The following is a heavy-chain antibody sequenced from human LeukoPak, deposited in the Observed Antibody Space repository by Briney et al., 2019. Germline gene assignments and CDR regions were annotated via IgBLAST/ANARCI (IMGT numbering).Heavy chain of an antibody. V-gene: IGHV3-64*01. CDR1: GFTFSSYA. CDR3: ARDLDSSGYYSYLSDY. D-gene: IGHD3-22*01. Sequence: QPGGSLRLSCAASGFTFSSYAMHWVRQAPGKGLEYVSAISSNGGSTYYANSVKGRFTISRDNSKNTLYLQMGSLRAEDMAVYYCARDLDSSGYYSYLSDYWGQGTLVTVSS. J-gene: IGHJ4*02. CDR2: ISSNGGST.